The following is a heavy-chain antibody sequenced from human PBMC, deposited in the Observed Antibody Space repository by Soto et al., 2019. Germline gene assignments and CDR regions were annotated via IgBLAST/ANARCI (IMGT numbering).Heavy chain of an antibody. CDR1: GYTFTGYY. D-gene: IGHD5-18*01. CDR2: INPNSGGT. Sequence: ASVKVSCKASGYTFTGYYMHWVRQAPGQGPEWMGWINPNSGGTNYAQKFQGWVTMTRDTSISTAYMELSRLRSDDTAVYYCARVPPPTAMVNYYYGMDVWGQGTTVTVSS. CDR3: ARVPPPTAMVNYYYGMDV. J-gene: IGHJ6*02. V-gene: IGHV1-2*04.